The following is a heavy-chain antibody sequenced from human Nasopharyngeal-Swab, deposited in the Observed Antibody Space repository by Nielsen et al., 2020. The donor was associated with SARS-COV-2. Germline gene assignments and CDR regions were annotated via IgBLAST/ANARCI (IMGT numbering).Heavy chain of an antibody. D-gene: IGHD2-2*01. CDR1: GFTFSNAW. J-gene: IGHJ4*02. Sequence: GESLKISCAASGFTFSNAWMSWVRQAPGKGLEWVGRIKSKTDGGTTDYAAPVKGRFTISRDDSKNTLYLQMNSLKTEDTAVYYCTTVELGYCSSTSCRFIDCWGQGTLVTVSS. V-gene: IGHV3-15*01. CDR3: TTVELGYCSSTSCRFIDC. CDR2: IKSKTDGGTT.